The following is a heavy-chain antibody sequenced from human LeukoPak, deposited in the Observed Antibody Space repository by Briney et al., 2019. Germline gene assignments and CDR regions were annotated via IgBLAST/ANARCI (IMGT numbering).Heavy chain of an antibody. D-gene: IGHD3-22*01. CDR3: ARGPYYHPSDAFDL. CDR2: IWTDKEDK. Sequence: GGSLRLSCAASGFTFRNFAVHWVRQAPGKGLEWWADIWTDKEDKYYAASVKGRFTISRDNSKNTPYLQMTSLRADDTAVYFCARGPYYHPSDAFDLWGQGTMVTVS. V-gene: IGHV3-33*01. CDR1: GFTFRNFA. J-gene: IGHJ3*01.